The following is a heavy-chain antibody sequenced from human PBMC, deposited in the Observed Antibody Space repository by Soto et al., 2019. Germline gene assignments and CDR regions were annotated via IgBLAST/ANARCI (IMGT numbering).Heavy chain of an antibody. CDR3: ARSMVGPMVRGVITWFDP. CDR2: IYYSGST. V-gene: IGHV4-39*01. CDR1: GGSISSSSYY. J-gene: IGHJ5*02. D-gene: IGHD3-10*01. Sequence: PSETLSLTCTVSGGSISSSSYYWGWIRQPPGKGLEWIGSIYYSGSTYYNPSLKSRVTISVDTSKNQFSLKLSSVTAADTAVFYCARSMVGPMVRGVITWFDPWGQGTLVTVSS.